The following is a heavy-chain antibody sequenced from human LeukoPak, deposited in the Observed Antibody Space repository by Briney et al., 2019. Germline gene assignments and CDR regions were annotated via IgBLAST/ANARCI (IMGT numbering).Heavy chain of an antibody. Sequence: PSETLSLTYTVSGGSISSYYWSWFRKPPGKGLEWVGCIYYSWSTNYNPSLKSRVTISVDTSKNQFSLKLSSVTAADTAVYYCARDLSGENWFDPWGQGTLVTVSS. D-gene: IGHD3-3*01. CDR3: ARDLSGENWFDP. CDR2: IYYSWST. J-gene: IGHJ5*02. V-gene: IGHV4-59*12. CDR1: GGSISSYY.